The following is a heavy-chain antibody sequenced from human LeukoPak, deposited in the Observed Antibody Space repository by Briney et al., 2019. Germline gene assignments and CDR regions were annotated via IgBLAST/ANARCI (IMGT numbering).Heavy chain of an antibody. J-gene: IGHJ4*02. D-gene: IGHD2-8*01. CDR3: ARDLYDNRDY. Sequence: EASVKVSCKASGYTFTSYGISWVRQAPGQGLEWMGWINPNSGGTNYAQKFQGRVTMTRDTSISTAYMELSRLRSDDTAVYYCARDLYDNRDYWGQGTLVTVSS. V-gene: IGHV1-2*02. CDR1: GYTFTSYG. CDR2: INPNSGGT.